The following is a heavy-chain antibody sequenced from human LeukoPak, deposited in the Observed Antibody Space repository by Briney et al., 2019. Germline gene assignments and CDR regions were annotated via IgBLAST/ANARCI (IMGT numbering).Heavy chain of an antibody. J-gene: IGHJ6*02. Sequence: ASVKVSCKASGYTLTSYYMHWVRQAPGQGLEWMGIINPSGGSTSYAQKFQGRVTMTRDTSTSTVYMELSSLRSEDTAVYYCARDWAVYGMDVWGQGTTVTVSS. CDR2: INPSGGST. CDR3: ARDWAVYGMDV. D-gene: IGHD3-16*01. V-gene: IGHV1-46*01. CDR1: GYTLTSYY.